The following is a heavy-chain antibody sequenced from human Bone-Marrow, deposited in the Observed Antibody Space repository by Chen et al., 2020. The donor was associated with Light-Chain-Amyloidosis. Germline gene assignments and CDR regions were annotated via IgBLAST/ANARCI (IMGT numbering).Heavy chain of an antibody. CDR3: ARRRDGYNFDY. CDR1: GYTFPNYW. V-gene: IGHV5-51*01. CDR2: IYHDDSDA. J-gene: IGHJ4*02. D-gene: IGHD5-12*01. Sequence: KISCKGSGYTFPNYWIGWVRQMPGKGLEWMGVIYHDDSDARYSPSFEGQVTISADKSITTAYLQWRSLKASDTAMYYCARRRDGYNFDYWGQGTLVTVSS.